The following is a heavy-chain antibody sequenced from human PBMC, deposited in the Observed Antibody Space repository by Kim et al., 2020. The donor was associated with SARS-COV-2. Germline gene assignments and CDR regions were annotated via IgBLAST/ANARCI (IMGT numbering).Heavy chain of an antibody. CDR1: GLNFGGYA. CDR3: TSGAYYYDSTAYYHDF. J-gene: IGHJ4*02. D-gene: IGHD3-22*01. Sequence: GGSLRLSCTTSGLNFGGYAMSWFRQAPGKGLEWVAFIRSKGYGETKEYAASVKVRITISRDDSKRFAYLQMNGLKTEDTAVYYCTSGAYYYDSTAYYHDFWGQGTLVTVSS. V-gene: IGHV3-49*03. CDR2: IRSKGYGETK.